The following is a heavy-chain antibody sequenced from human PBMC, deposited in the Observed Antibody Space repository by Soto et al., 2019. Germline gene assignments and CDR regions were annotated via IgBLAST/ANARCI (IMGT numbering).Heavy chain of an antibody. V-gene: IGHV4-4*02. D-gene: IGHD1-7*01. Sequence: SETLSLTCAVSGGSFTSNNWWTWVRQPPGQGLEWIGEIYRAGSTNYNPSLKSRVTISLDKSENQFSLKVTSLTAADTAVYYCASRDPGTSVDYWGQGTLVTVYS. CDR2: IYRAGST. CDR3: ASRDPGTSVDY. J-gene: IGHJ4*02. CDR1: GGSFTSNNW.